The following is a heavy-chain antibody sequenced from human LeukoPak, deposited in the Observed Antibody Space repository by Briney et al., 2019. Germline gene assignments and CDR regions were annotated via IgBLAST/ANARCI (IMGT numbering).Heavy chain of an antibody. CDR2: IYPGDSDT. Sequence: GESLKISCKGSGYSFTNYWIGWVRQMPGKGLELMGIIYPGDSDTRYSPSFQGQVTISSDKSISTAYLQWSSLKASDTAMYYCARLLKPYYYNSSGYWGYFQHWGQGTLVTVSS. CDR3: ARLLKPYYYNSSGYWGYFQH. J-gene: IGHJ1*01. D-gene: IGHD3-22*01. V-gene: IGHV5-51*01. CDR1: GYSFTNYW.